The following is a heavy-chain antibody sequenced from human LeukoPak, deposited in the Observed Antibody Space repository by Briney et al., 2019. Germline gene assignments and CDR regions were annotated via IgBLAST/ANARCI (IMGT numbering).Heavy chain of an antibody. V-gene: IGHV3-73*01. J-gene: IGHJ4*02. CDR3: TAAGTLDIDY. Sequence: GGSLRLSCAASGFTFSGSAMHWVRQASGKGLEWVGRIRSKANSYATAYAASVKGRFTISRDDSKNTAYLQMNSLKTEDTAVYYCTAAGTLDIDYWGQGTLVTVSS. CDR2: IRSKANSYAT. CDR1: GFTFSGSA. D-gene: IGHD6-13*01.